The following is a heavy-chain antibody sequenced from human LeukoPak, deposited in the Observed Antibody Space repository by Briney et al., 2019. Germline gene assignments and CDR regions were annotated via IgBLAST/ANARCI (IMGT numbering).Heavy chain of an antibody. J-gene: IGHJ4*02. CDR3: ACHYGSGSYYTAY. D-gene: IGHD3-10*01. Sequence: GASVKVSCKASGYIFTDHYMHWVRQAPGHGPEWMGWINPISGGTNYAQKFQGRVTMTRDTSISTAYMELSRLRSDDTAVYYCACHYGSGSYYTAYWGQGTLVTVSS. CDR1: GYIFTDHY. CDR2: INPISGGT. V-gene: IGHV1-2*02.